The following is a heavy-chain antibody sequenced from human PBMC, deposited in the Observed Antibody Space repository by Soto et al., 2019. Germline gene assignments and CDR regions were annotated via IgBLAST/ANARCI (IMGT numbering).Heavy chain of an antibody. V-gene: IGHV3-21*01. Sequence: GGSLRLSCAASGFTFTRYSMNWVRQAPGKGLEWVSSISSTTNYIYYADSMKGRFTVSGDNAKNSVYLEMNSLSAEDTAVYYCARESEDLTSNFDYWGQGTLVTVSS. CDR2: ISSTTNYI. CDR1: GFTFTRYS. J-gene: IGHJ4*02. CDR3: ARESEDLTSNFDY.